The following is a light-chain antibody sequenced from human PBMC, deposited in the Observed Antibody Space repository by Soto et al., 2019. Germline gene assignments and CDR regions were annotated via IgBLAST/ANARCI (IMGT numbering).Light chain of an antibody. CDR3: QQYNNWPRT. J-gene: IGKJ1*01. CDR1: QSVSSN. Sequence: EIVMTQSPATLSVSPGERATLSCRASQSVSSNVVWYQQKPGQAPRLLIYGASTRATGIPARFSGSGSGTEVTLTISSLQSEDFAVYYCQQYNNWPRTFGQGTKVEIE. CDR2: GAS. V-gene: IGKV3-15*01.